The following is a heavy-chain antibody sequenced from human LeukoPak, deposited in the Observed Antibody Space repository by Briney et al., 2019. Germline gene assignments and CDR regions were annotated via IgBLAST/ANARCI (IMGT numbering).Heavy chain of an antibody. V-gene: IGHV4-39*07. D-gene: IGHD5-24*01. CDR1: GGSIYSRSNY. J-gene: IGHJ4*02. CDR3: ARARRDGYNYFDY. CDR2: IYYSGST. Sequence: SETLSLTCTVSGGSIYSRSNYWAWIRQPPGKGLEWIGSIYYSGSTYYNPSLKSRVTISVDTSKNQFSLKLSSVTAADTAVYYCARARRDGYNYFDYWGQGTLVTVSS.